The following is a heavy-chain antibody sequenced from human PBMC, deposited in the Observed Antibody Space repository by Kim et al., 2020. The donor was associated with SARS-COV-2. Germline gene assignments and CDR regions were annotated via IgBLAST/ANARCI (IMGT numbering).Heavy chain of an antibody. D-gene: IGHD6-19*01. CDR3: ANRVTGINGWYQFHY. J-gene: IGHJ4*02. CDR2: ISYDGSNG. Sequence: GGSLRLSCAASEFTFSDYGMHWVRQAPGKGLEWVALISYDGSNGYHADSVKGRFNISRDNSKNTLYLQMDSLRAEDTAVYYCANRVTGINGWYQFHYWGQGTLVTVSS. CDR1: EFTFSDYG. V-gene: IGHV3-30*18.